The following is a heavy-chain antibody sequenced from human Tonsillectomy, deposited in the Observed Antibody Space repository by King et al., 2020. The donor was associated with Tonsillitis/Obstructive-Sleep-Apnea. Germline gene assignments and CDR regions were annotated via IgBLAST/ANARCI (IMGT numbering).Heavy chain of an antibody. V-gene: IGHV3-66*01. J-gene: IGHJ4*02. CDR2: IYSGDRT. Sequence: VQLVESGGGLVQPGGSLRLSCAASGFIVSSNYMSWVRQAPGKGLEWVSLIYSGDRTYNADPVKGRFTISRDKSKNTLYLQMNSLRAEDTAVYYCARDXPAXXXXXXXGTLVTVSS. CDR3: ARDXPAXXXX. CDR1: GFIVSSNY.